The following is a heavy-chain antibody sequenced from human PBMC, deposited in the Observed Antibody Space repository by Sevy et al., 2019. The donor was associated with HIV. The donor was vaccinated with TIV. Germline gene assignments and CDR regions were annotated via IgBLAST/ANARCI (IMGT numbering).Heavy chain of an antibody. Sequence: GSLRLSCAASGFTFSSYAMSWVRQAPGKGLEWVSGISGSGGSTYYADSVKGRFTISRDNSKNTLYLQMNSLRAEDTAVYYCAKERGVPWGAYYFYYWGQGTLVTVSS. D-gene: IGHD1-1*01. CDR1: GFTFSSYA. CDR3: AKERGVPWGAYYFYY. V-gene: IGHV3-23*01. CDR2: ISGSGGST. J-gene: IGHJ4*02.